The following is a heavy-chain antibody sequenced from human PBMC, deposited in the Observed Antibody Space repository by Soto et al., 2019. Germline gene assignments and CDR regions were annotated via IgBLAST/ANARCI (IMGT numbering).Heavy chain of an antibody. CDR2: ISGSGGST. Sequence: EVQLLESGGGLVQPGGSLRLSCAASGFTFSSYAMSWVRQAPGKGLEWVSAISGSGGSTYYADSVKGRFTISRDNSKDPLDLQMNSLRAEETAVYYCAKFSATVTTAGYGMDVWGQGTTVTVSS. D-gene: IGHD4-4*01. CDR1: GFTFSSYA. V-gene: IGHV3-23*01. CDR3: AKFSATVTTAGYGMDV. J-gene: IGHJ6*02.